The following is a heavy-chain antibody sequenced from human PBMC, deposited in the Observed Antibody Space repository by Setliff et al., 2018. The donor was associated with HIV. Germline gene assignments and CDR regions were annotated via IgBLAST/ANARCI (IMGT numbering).Heavy chain of an antibody. CDR1: GFTVSSNY. CDR2: IWYDGSNK. V-gene: IGHV3-33*08. D-gene: IGHD5-12*01. CDR3: ARDPPGSGFHLDY. Sequence: GGSLRLSCAASGFTVSSNYMSWVRQAPGKGLEWVAVIWYDGSNKYYADSVKGRFTISRDNSKNTMYLQMNTLRVEDTAVYYCARDPPGSGFHLDYWGQGTPVTVSS. J-gene: IGHJ4*02.